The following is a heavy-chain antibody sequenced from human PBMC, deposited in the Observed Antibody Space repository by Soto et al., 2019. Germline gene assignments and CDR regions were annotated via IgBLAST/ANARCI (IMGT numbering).Heavy chain of an antibody. J-gene: IGHJ4*02. CDR3: ARLPTAAMVADY. CDR2: IYYSGST. CDR1: GGSISSDIYY. Sequence: SETLSLTCTVSGGSISSDIYYWGWIRQPPGKGLEWIGNIYYSGSTYYNPSLKSRVTISVDTSKNQFSLKLSSVTAADTAVYYCARLPTAAMVADYWGQGTRVTVSS. V-gene: IGHV4-39*01. D-gene: IGHD5-18*01.